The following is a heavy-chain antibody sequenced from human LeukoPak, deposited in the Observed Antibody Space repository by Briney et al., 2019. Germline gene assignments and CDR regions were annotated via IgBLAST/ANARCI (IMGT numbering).Heavy chain of an antibody. Sequence: GGSMRLSCAASGFTFSSYAMHWVRQAPGKGLEYVSAISSNGGSTYYANSVKGRFTISRDNSKNTLYLQMGSLRAEDMAVYYCARRSSGSYYTYFDYWGQGTLVTVSS. D-gene: IGHD3-10*01. J-gene: IGHJ4*02. V-gene: IGHV3-64*01. CDR3: ARRSSGSYYTYFDY. CDR2: ISSNGGST. CDR1: GFTFSSYA.